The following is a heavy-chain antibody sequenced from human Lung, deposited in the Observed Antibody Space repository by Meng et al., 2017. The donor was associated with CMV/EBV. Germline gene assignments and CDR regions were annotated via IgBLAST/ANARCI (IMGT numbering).Heavy chain of an antibody. CDR2: IRYDGSKE. J-gene: IGHJ4*01. D-gene: IGHD5-18*01. CDR1: GFIFSSYG. Sequence: GESLKISCAASGFIFSSYGMHWVRQAPGKGLEWVAFIRYDGSKEYYVDFVKGRFTISRDNSKNTLYLQMHSLRPGDTAVYYCAKERIRYNYGSETIDDWGHGTLVTVSS. V-gene: IGHV3-30*02. CDR3: AKERIRYNYGSETIDD.